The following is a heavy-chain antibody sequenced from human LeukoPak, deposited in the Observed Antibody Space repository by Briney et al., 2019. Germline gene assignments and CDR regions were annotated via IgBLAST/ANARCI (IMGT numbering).Heavy chain of an antibody. CDR2: IFCSGST. CDR3: ARHGSYYGSAPHYYFDY. CDR1: GGSISSSSYY. V-gene: IGHV4-39*01. Sequence: SETLSLTCTVSGGSISSSSYYWGWIRQPPGKGLDWIGSIFCSGSTYYNPSLKSRVTISVDTSKNQFSLKLSSVTAADTAVYYCARHGSYYGSAPHYYFDYWGQGTLVTVSS. D-gene: IGHD3-10*01. J-gene: IGHJ4*02.